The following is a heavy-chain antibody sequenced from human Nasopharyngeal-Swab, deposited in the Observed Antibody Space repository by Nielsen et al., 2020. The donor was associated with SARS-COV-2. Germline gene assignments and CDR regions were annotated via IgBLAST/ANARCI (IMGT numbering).Heavy chain of an antibody. D-gene: IGHD2-15*01. Sequence: ASVKVSFKASGYTFTSYYLHWVRQAPGQGLEWMGIINPSGGSATYTQKFQRRVTFTRDTSTTTFYMDLSSLRSEDTAVYYCARGPVAVVVADNYFDHWGQGTLVTVSS. V-gene: IGHV1-46*01. CDR1: GYTFTSYY. CDR3: ARGPVAVVVADNYFDH. J-gene: IGHJ4*02. CDR2: INPSGGSA.